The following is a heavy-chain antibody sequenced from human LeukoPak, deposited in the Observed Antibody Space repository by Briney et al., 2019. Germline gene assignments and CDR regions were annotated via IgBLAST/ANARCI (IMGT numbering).Heavy chain of an antibody. J-gene: IGHJ3*02. V-gene: IGHV1-69*04. CDR1: GGTFSSYA. Sequence: SVKVSCKASGGTFSSYAISWVRQAPGQGLEWMGRIIPILGIANYAQKFQGRVTITADESTSTAYMELSSLRSEDTAVYYCARDLYGPRGSYAFDIWGQGTVVTVSS. D-gene: IGHD3-10*01. CDR3: ARDLYGPRGSYAFDI. CDR2: IIPILGIA.